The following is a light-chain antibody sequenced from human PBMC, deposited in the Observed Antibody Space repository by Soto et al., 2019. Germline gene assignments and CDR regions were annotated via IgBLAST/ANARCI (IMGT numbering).Light chain of an antibody. Sequence: QPVLTQSPSASASLGASVKLTCTLSSGHSSYAIAWHQQQPEKGPRYLMKLNSDGSHSKGDGIPDRFSGSSSGAERYLTISSLQSEDEADYYCQTWGTGPFVFGTGTTLTVL. CDR3: QTWGTGPFV. CDR1: SGHSSYA. V-gene: IGLV4-69*01. J-gene: IGLJ1*01. CDR2: LNSDGSH.